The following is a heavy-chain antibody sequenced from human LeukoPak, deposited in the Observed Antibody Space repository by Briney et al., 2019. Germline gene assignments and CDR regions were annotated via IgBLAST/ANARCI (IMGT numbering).Heavy chain of an antibody. CDR2: ITGSGGRT. CDR3: ATYRQVLLPFES. D-gene: IGHD2-8*02. CDR1: GFTFSVYG. J-gene: IGHJ4*02. Sequence: GGTLRLSCAVSGFTFSVYGMSWVRQAPGKGLEWVSAITGSGGRTYYADSVRGRFTISRDNSKSTLSLQMNSLRAEDTAIYYCATYRQVLLPFESWGQGTLVTVSS. V-gene: IGHV3-23*01.